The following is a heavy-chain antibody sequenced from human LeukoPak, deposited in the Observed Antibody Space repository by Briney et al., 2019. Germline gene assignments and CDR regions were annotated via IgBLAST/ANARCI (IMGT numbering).Heavy chain of an antibody. D-gene: IGHD6-19*01. CDR1: GGSIRRADYY. Sequence: SETLSLTCTVSGGSIRRADYYWGWIRQSPGKGLEWIGSIYHSGSTYYNPSLQSRVTKSVDPSKNQFSLQLSYVTAAGTAVSFCVGGTSNGWAHYLHSWGQGTQVTVSS. CDR2: IYHSGST. V-gene: IGHV4-39*07. J-gene: IGHJ4*02. CDR3: VGGTSNGWAHYLHS.